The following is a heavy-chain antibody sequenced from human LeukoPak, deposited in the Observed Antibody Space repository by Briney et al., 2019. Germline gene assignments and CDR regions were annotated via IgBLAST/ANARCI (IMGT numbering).Heavy chain of an antibody. V-gene: IGHV4-4*07. CDR1: GGSIKTYY. CDR3: ARSGGDFWSGYYLH. D-gene: IGHD3-3*01. J-gene: IGHJ4*02. Sequence: SETLSLTCSVSGGSIKTYYWSWIRQPAGKGLEWIGRIYTSGSTTYNPSLKSRVTMSVDTSKNRFSLKLNSVTAADTAVYYCARSGGDFWSGYYLHWGQGTLVTVSS. CDR2: IYTSGST.